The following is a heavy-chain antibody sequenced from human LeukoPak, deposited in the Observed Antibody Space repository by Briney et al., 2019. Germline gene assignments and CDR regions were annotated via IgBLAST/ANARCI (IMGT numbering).Heavy chain of an antibody. CDR1: GYTFTGYY. V-gene: IGHV1-18*04. CDR2: ISAYNGNT. D-gene: IGHD3-10*01. Sequence: ASVKVSCKASGYTFTGYYMHWVRQAPGQGLEWMGWISAYNGNTNYAQKLQGRVTMTTDTSTSTAYMELRSLRSDDTAVYYCARGGTMVRGVISRFDPWGQGTLVTVSS. J-gene: IGHJ5*02. CDR3: ARGGTMVRGVISRFDP.